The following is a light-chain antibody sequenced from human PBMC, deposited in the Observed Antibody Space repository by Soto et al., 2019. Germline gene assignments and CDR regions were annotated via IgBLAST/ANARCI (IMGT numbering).Light chain of an antibody. J-gene: IGKJ2*01. CDR1: QIVSNY. CDR2: DAS. CDR3: HQRSNWPPDT. V-gene: IGKV3-11*01. Sequence: EIVLTQSPATLSVSPGERATLSCRASQIVSNYIAWYRQKPGQAPRLLIYDASQRATGIPPRFSGSGSGTDFTLTISSLEPEDSAVYYCHQRSNWPPDTFGQGTKLEI.